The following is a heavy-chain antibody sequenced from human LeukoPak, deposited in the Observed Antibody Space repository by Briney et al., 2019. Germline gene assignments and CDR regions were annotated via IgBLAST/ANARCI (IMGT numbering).Heavy chain of an antibody. D-gene: IGHD3-22*01. CDR1: GFTFSSYW. J-gene: IGHJ1*01. V-gene: IGHV3-74*01. Sequence: GGSLRLSCAASGFTFSSYWMHWVRQAPGKGLVWVSRIKSDGSTNYADSLKGRFTISRDNAKNTVSLQMNSLRAEDTAVYYCARAPSETGGYYPEYFRHWGQGTLVTVSS. CDR3: ARAPSETGGYYPEYFRH. CDR2: IKSDGST.